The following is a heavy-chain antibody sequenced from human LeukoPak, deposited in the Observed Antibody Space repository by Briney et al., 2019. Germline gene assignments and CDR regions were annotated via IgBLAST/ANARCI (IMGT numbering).Heavy chain of an antibody. D-gene: IGHD5-18*01. V-gene: IGHV3-23*01. J-gene: IGHJ6*02. Sequence: GGSLRLSCAASGFTFSSYAMSWVRQAPGKGLEWVSALSGSGGSTYYADSVKGRFTISRDNSKNTVYLQMNSLGAEDTAVYYCAKSWGYSYGSSYGMDVWGQGTTVTVSS. CDR1: GFTFSSYA. CDR2: LSGSGGST. CDR3: AKSWGYSYGSSYGMDV.